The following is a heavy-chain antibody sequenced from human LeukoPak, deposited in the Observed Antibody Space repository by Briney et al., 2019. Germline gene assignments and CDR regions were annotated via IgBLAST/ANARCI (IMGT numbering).Heavy chain of an antibody. V-gene: IGHV5-51*01. Sequence: GESLQISCKGSGYSFAIYWIGWVRQMPGKGLEWMGILYPGVSNTRYSPSFQGQVTISVDKSISTAYLQWSSLKASDTAMYYCARMRSGDTSGWYYFDSWGQGTLVTVSS. D-gene: IGHD6-19*01. CDR1: GYSFAIYW. J-gene: IGHJ4*02. CDR2: LYPGVSNT. CDR3: ARMRSGDTSGWYYFDS.